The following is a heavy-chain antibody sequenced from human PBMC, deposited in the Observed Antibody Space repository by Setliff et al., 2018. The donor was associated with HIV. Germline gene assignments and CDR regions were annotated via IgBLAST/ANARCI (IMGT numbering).Heavy chain of an antibody. D-gene: IGHD3-22*01. CDR2: MNPNSGNT. CDR1: GYTFSNYD. CDR3: ARARRDSYDRGRRNHYYIDV. V-gene: IGHV1-8*02. J-gene: IGHJ6*03. Sequence: ASVKVSCKPSGYTFSNYDINWVRQATGQGLEWMGWMNPNSGNTGYAQKFQGRVTMTRDASISTAYMELNTLKFEDTAVYYCARARRDSYDRGRRNHYYIDVWGKGTTVTVSS.